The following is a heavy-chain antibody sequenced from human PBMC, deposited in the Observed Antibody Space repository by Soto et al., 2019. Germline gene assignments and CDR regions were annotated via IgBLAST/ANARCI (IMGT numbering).Heavy chain of an antibody. CDR1: GYTFTSYG. CDR3: IYYDSRNDAFDI. V-gene: IGHV1-8*02. Sequence: ASVKVSCKASGYTFTSYGISWVRQAPGQGLEWMGWMNPNSGNTGYAQKFQGRVTMTRNTSISTAYMELSSLRSEDTAVYYCIYYDSRNDAFDIWGQGTMVTVSS. CDR2: MNPNSGNT. J-gene: IGHJ3*02. D-gene: IGHD3-22*01.